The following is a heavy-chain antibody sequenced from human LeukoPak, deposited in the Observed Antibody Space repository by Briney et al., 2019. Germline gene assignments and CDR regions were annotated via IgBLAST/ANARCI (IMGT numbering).Heavy chain of an antibody. CDR2: ISGSGGST. CDR3: ARPTFQGAFDI. Sequence: GGSLRLSCAASGFAFSSYAMSWVRQAPGKGLEWVSVISGSGGSTYYADSVKGRFTISRDNSKNTLYLQMNSLRAEDTAVYYCARPTFQGAFDIWGQGTMVTVSS. J-gene: IGHJ3*02. CDR1: GFAFSSYA. D-gene: IGHD2/OR15-2a*01. V-gene: IGHV3-23*01.